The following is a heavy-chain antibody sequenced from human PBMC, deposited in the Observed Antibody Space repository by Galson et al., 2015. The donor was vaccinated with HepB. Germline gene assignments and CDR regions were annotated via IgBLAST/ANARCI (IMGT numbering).Heavy chain of an antibody. CDR2: FNREDDET. J-gene: IGHJ4*02. Sequence: SVKVSCKVSGYTLTELSIHWVRQIPGKGLEWLGGFNREDDETIYAEKFQGRLTVTEDTSTDTAYMELRSVTSEGTAVYYCATDLASYARADFWGQGTLVTVSS. V-gene: IGHV1-24*01. CDR3: ATDLASYARADF. CDR1: GYTLTELS. D-gene: IGHD4-17*01.